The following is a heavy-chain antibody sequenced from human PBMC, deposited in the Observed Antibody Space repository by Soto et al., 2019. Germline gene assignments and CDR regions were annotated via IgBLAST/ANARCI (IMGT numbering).Heavy chain of an antibody. J-gene: IGHJ6*02. V-gene: IGHV4-34*01. Sequence: PSETLSLTCAVYGGSFSGFYWSWIRQSPGKGLEWIGEINHSEDTNYNPSLKSRVLISVDMSRKWFSLKLRSVTAADTAVYYCARSGGYSKQIVGYYYGMDVWGQGTTVTVSS. CDR3: ARSGGYSKQIVGYYYGMDV. D-gene: IGHD4-4*01. CDR2: INHSEDT. CDR1: GGSFSGFY.